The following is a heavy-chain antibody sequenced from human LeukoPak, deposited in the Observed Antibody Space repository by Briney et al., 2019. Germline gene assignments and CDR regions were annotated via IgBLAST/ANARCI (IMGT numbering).Heavy chain of an antibody. Sequence: SVKVSCTASGGTFSSYAISWVRQAPGQGLEWMGRIIPIFGTTNYAQKFQGRVTITTDESTSTVYMELSSPRSEDTAVYYCARGGHNYGYSYFDYWGQGTLVTVSS. J-gene: IGHJ4*02. CDR3: ARGGHNYGYSYFDY. V-gene: IGHV1-69*05. D-gene: IGHD5-18*01. CDR2: IIPIFGTT. CDR1: GGTFSSYA.